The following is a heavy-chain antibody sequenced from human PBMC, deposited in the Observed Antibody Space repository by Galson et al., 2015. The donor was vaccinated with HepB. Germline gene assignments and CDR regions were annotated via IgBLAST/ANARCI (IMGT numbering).Heavy chain of an antibody. Sequence: SEPLSLTCAVYGGSFSGYYWSWIRQPPGKGLEWIGEINHSGSTNYNPSLKSRVTISVDTSKNQFSLKLSSVTAADTAVYYFAGSYVLRFLESEGAFDIWGQGTMVTVSS. V-gene: IGHV4-34*01. CDR3: AGSYVLRFLESEGAFDI. CDR2: INHSGST. CDR1: GGSFSGYY. D-gene: IGHD3-3*01. J-gene: IGHJ3*02.